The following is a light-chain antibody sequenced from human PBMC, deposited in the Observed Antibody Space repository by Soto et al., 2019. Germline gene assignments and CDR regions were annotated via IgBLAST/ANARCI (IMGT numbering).Light chain of an antibody. CDR3: QQCGSSPS. Sequence: EIVLTQSQRTLSLSPGERAILSCRASQSVSSSYLAWYQQKPGQAPRLLIYDTSSRATGIPDRFSGSGSGTHFTLAISRLEPEDFAVYYCQQCGSSPSFGQGTKVELK. CDR2: DTS. CDR1: QSVSSSY. V-gene: IGKV3-20*01. J-gene: IGKJ1*01.